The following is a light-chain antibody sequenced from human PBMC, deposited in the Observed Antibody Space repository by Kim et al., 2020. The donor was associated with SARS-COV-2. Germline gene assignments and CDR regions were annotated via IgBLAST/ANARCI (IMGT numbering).Light chain of an antibody. J-gene: IGLJ1*01. CDR3: QVWDTDTDDYV. V-gene: IGLV3-21*01. CDR2: YDS. Sequence: SYELTQPPSVSVAPGQTARITCGGNNIGGHSVHWYQQKPGQAPVLVIYYDSDRPSGIPERFSGSKAATTATLTISRVEAGDEADYYCQVWDTDTDDYVFG. CDR1: NIGGHS.